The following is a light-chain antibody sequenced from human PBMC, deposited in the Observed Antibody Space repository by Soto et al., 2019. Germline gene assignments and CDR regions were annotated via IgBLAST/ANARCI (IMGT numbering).Light chain of an antibody. Sequence: EIGLPQSPGTLSLSPGERATLSGRASKRVPSNFLAWYQQKPGQAPILVIYGVSRRATGIPDRFSGSGSGTDFTLTISRLEPEDFAVYYCQQYDSSWTFGQGTKVEIK. V-gene: IGKV3-20*01. CDR3: QQYDSSWT. CDR2: GVS. J-gene: IGKJ1*01. CDR1: KRVPSNF.